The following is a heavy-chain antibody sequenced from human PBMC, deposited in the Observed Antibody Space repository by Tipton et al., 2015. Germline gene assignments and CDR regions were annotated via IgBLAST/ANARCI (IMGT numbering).Heavy chain of an antibody. CDR2: IMKDGGEK. V-gene: IGHV3-7*01. CDR3: ARDMYYDTIDD. J-gene: IGHJ4*02. CDR1: GFGFSAFW. D-gene: IGHD3-22*01. Sequence: SLRLSCAASGFGFSAFWMNWVRQVPGKGLEWVANIMKDGGEKNYVDSVKGRFTISRDNAKRSLYLQMNSLRAEDTAVYYCARDMYYDTIDDWGQGTLVTVSS.